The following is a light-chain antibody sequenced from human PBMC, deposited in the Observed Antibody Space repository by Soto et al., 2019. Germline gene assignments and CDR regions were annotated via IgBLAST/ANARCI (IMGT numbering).Light chain of an antibody. CDR2: GAS. CDR3: QQYNNWPLT. J-gene: IGKJ4*01. V-gene: IGKV3-15*01. CDR1: QSVSSN. Sequence: EILMTHAPATLFVSPGERATLSCRASQSVSSNLAWYQQKPGQAPRLLIYGASTRATGIPARFSGSGSGTEFTLTISSLQSEDFAVYYCQQYNNWPLTFGGGTKVDIK.